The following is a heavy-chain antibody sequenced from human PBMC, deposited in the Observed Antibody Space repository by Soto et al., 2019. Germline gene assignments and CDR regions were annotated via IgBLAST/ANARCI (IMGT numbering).Heavy chain of an antibody. V-gene: IGHV3-7*01. Sequence: EVQVVESGGGLVQPGGSLRLSCAASGFTFTSYWMTWVRQAPGRGLEWVANINKDGSEKSYVDSVKGRFTISRDNAKSSLYLQMSSLRADDTAVYYCVRDIASRLWGKGTTVIVSS. CDR3: VRDIASRL. J-gene: IGHJ6*04. D-gene: IGHD2-15*01. CDR1: GFTFTSYW. CDR2: INKDGSEK.